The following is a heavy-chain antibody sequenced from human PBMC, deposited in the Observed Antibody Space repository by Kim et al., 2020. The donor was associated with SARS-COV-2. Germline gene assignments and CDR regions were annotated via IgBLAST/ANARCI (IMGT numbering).Heavy chain of an antibody. CDR3: ARVYLGGLLWFGELFRGMDV. CDR2: TYYRSKWYN. J-gene: IGHJ6*02. CDR1: GDSVSSNSAA. V-gene: IGHV6-1*01. Sequence: SQTLSLTCAISGDSVSSNSAAWNWIRQSPSRGLEWLGRTYYRSKWYNDYAVSVKSRITINPDTSKNQFSLQLNSVTPEDTAVYYCARVYLGGLLWFGELFRGMDVWGQGTTVTVSS. D-gene: IGHD3-10*01.